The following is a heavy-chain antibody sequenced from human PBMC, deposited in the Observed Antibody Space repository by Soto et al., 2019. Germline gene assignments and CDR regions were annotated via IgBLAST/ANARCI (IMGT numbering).Heavy chain of an antibody. CDR3: ARNADYYYYYMDV. Sequence: SETLSLTCAVYGGSFSGYYWSWIRQPPGKGLEWIGEINHSGSTNYNPSLKSRVTISVDTSKNQFSLKLSSVTAADTAVYYCARNADYYYYYMDVWGKGTTVTVSS. D-gene: IGHD1-1*01. CDR1: GGSFSGYY. J-gene: IGHJ6*03. V-gene: IGHV4-34*01. CDR2: INHSGST.